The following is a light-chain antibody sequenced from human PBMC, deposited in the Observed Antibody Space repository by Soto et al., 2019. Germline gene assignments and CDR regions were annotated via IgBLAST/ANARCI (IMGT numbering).Light chain of an antibody. CDR1: QSVSTN. CDR3: QQYDKWSRT. CDR2: FAS. Sequence: VMTQSPATLSVSPGERAALSCRASQSVSTNLAWYQQKPGQPPRLLIFFASTRATAVPARLTAGGSGTEFTLTFISLQSDDLVVYYCQQYDKWSRTFGQGTKVEIK. J-gene: IGKJ1*01. V-gene: IGKV3-15*01.